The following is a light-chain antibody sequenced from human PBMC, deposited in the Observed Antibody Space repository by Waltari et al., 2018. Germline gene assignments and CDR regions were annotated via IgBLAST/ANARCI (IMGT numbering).Light chain of an antibody. Sequence: QSALTQPASVSGSPGQSITIPCTGTSSDVGSYKLVPWYQHYPGKAPKLMIYEGTKRPSGVSNRFSGSKSGNTASLTISGLQAEDEADYHCCSYAHSSRVVFGGGTKVTVL. CDR1: SSDVGSYKL. V-gene: IGLV2-23*01. J-gene: IGLJ2*01. CDR3: CSYAHSSRVV. CDR2: EGT.